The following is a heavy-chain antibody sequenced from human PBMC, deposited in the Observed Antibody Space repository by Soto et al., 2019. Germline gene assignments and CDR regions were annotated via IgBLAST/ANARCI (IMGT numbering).Heavy chain of an antibody. Sequence: ASVKVSCKASGYTFTSYYMHWVRQAPGQGLEWMGGIIPIFGTANYAQKFQGRVTITADKSTSTAYMELSSLRSEDTAVYYCARDVGDYDFWSGYLEPPYYGMDVWGQGTTVTVSS. D-gene: IGHD3-3*01. CDR2: IIPIFGTA. CDR1: GYTFTSYY. CDR3: ARDVGDYDFWSGYLEPPYYGMDV. J-gene: IGHJ6*02. V-gene: IGHV1-69*06.